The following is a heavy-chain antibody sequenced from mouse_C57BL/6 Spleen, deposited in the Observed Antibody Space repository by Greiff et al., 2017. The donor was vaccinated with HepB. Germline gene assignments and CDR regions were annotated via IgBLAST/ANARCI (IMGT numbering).Heavy chain of an antibody. J-gene: IGHJ1*03. Sequence: VQLQESGAELVRPGASVTLSCKASGYTFTDYEMHWVKQTPVHGLEWIGAIDPETGGTAYNQKFKGKAILTADKSSSTAYMELRSLTSEDSAVYYCTRCYYYGSDWYFDVWGTGTTVTVPS. CDR1: GYTFTDYE. D-gene: IGHD1-1*01. CDR2: IDPETGGT. CDR3: TRCYYYGSDWYFDV. V-gene: IGHV1-15*01.